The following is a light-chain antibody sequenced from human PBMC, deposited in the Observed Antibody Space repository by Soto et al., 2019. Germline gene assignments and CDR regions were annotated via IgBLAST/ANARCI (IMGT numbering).Light chain of an antibody. CDR3: QQGSNWPIT. Sequence: EVVMTQSPATLSVSPGERATLSCRASESVSRNLAWYQQKPGQAPRLLIYDASTRATGIPDRFSGGGSGTEFTLTISSLQSEDSAVYYCQQGSNWPITFGQGTRLEIK. CDR1: ESVSRN. V-gene: IGKV3-15*01. CDR2: DAS. J-gene: IGKJ5*01.